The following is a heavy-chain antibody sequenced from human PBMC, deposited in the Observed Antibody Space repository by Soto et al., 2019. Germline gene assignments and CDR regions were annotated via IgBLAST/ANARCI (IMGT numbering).Heavy chain of an antibody. Sequence: ASVKVSCKASGYTFTSYDINRVRQATGQGLEWMGWMNPNSGNTGYAQKFQGRVTMTRNTSISTAYMELSSLRSEDTAVYYCARTLLYCSSTSCYSNYGMDXWGQGTTVTVS. V-gene: IGHV1-8*01. J-gene: IGHJ6*02. CDR3: ARTLLYCSSTSCYSNYGMDX. CDR1: GYTFTSYD. CDR2: MNPNSGNT. D-gene: IGHD2-2*01.